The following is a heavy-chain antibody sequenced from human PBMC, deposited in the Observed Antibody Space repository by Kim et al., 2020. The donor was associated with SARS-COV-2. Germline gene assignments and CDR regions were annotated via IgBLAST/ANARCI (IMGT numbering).Heavy chain of an antibody. V-gene: IGHV3-30*18. J-gene: IGHJ4*02. CDR3: AKVRYYTGSGSYCFDF. Sequence: GGSLRLSCAASGFTFSNYGMHWVRQAPGKGLEWVAGISYDGSNENYADSVKGRFTISRDNSKNTLYLQMDSLRAEDTAVYYCAKVRYYTGSGSYCFDFWGQGTLVTVAA. D-gene: IGHD3-10*01. CDR2: ISYDGSNE. CDR1: GFTFSNYG.